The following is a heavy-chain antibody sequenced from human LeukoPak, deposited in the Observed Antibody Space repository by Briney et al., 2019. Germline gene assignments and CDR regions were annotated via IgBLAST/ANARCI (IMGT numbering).Heavy chain of an antibody. CDR3: AKGRGLAVRPPNEGFFDQ. CDR2: IKQDGSET. D-gene: IGHD6-6*01. V-gene: IGHV3-7*03. J-gene: IGHJ4*02. Sequence: PGGSLRLSCAASGLTFSRYWMTWVRQAPGKGLEWVANIKQDGSETYYVDSVKGRFTISRDNAKSSLYLQVNSLRLDDTAVYYCAKGRGLAVRPPNEGFFDQWGLGTLVTVSS. CDR1: GLTFSRYW.